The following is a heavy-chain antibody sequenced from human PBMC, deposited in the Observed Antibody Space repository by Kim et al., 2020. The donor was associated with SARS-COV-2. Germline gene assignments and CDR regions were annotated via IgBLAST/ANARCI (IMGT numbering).Heavy chain of an antibody. CDR3: ARVPQPAMVPVREDY. D-gene: IGHD5-18*01. CDR1: GFTFSSYS. Sequence: GGSLRLSCAASGFTFSSYSMNWVRQAPGKGLEWVSSISSSSSYIYYADSVKGRFTISRDNAKNSLYLQMNSLRAEDTAVYYCARVPQPAMVPVREDYWGQGTLVTVSS. CDR2: ISSSSSYI. J-gene: IGHJ4*02. V-gene: IGHV3-21*01.